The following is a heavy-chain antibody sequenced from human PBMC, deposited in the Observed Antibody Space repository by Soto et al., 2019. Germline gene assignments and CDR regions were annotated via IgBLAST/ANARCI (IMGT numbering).Heavy chain of an antibody. CDR1: GGSISSYY. D-gene: IGHD6-19*01. J-gene: IGHJ2*01. CDR3: ARRIPVAHWYFDL. CDR2: IYYSGNT. V-gene: IGHV4-59*08. Sequence: QVQLQESGPGLVKPSETLALTCTVSGGSISSYYWNWIRQPPGKGLEWIGYIYYSGNTNYNPSLKSRVTISVDTSKTQFSLKLSSVTAADTAVYYCARRIPVAHWYFDLWGRGTLVTVSS.